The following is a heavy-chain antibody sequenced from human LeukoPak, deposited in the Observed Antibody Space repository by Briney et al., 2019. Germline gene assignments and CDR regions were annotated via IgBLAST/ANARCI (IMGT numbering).Heavy chain of an antibody. CDR1: GFTFSSYG. CDR2: ISYDGSNK. J-gene: IGHJ5*02. D-gene: IGHD2-2*01. CDR3: AKDRWGYCSSTSCHLNWFDP. Sequence: GGSLRLSCAASGFTFSSYGMHWVRQAPGKGLEWVAVISYDGSNKYYADFVKGRFTISRDNSKNTLYLQMNSLRAEDTAVYYCAKDRWGYCSSTSCHLNWFDPWGQGTLVTVSS. V-gene: IGHV3-30*18.